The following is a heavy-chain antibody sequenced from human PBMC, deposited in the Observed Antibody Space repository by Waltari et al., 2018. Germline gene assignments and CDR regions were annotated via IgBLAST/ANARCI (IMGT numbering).Heavy chain of an antibody. V-gene: IGHV5-51*01. CDR3: ARHSHSYGLAGDYFES. D-gene: IGHD5-18*01. CDR1: GYSFSKYW. J-gene: IGHJ4*02. CDR2: IHPHESDT. Sequence: EVQLVQSGPELKKPGESLKLSCETFGYSFSKYWIAWLRQMPGKGLEWMGVIHPHESDTKSNACFQGGVIISADKSINTAFLQWSSLQAADTATYFCARHSHSYGLAGDYFESWGQGNLVTVSS.